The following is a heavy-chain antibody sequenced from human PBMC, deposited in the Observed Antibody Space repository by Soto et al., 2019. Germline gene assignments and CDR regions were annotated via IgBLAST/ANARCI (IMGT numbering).Heavy chain of an antibody. V-gene: IGHV3-23*01. Sequence: PGGSLRLSCAASGFIFTRYAMAWVRQVPGKGLEWLAGISGTAGKTYYLDSVKGRFTISRDTSRNTVFLQMNSLRADDTAIYFCAGRTMASSWTSDIWGQGTMVTVSS. CDR1: GFIFTRYA. J-gene: IGHJ3*02. D-gene: IGHD1-1*01. CDR2: ISGTAGKT. CDR3: AGRTMASSWTSDI.